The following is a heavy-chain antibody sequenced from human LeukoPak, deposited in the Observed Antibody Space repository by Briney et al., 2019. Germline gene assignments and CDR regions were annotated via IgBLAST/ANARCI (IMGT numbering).Heavy chain of an antibody. CDR1: GYSISSGYY. D-gene: IGHD3-3*01. CDR3: ARASDYDLWSGQRNDAFDI. CDR2: IYHSGST. J-gene: IGHJ3*02. Sequence: PSETLSLTCTVSGYSISSGYYWGWIRQPPGKGLEWIGSIYHSGSTYYNPSLKSRVTISVDTSKNQFSLKLSSVTAADTAVYYCARASDYDLWSGQRNDAFDIWGQGTMVTVSS. V-gene: IGHV4-38-2*02.